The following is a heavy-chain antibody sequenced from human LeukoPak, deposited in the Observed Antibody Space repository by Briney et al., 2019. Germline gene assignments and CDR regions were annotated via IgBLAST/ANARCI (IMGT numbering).Heavy chain of an antibody. CDR3: ARRDSANWFDP. V-gene: IGHV4-39*01. CDR1: GFTFGLTFSNYV. J-gene: IGHJ5*02. CDR2: IYYTGNT. Sequence: GSLRLSCAASGFTFGLTFSNYVMSWVRQAPGKGLEWIGNIYYTGNTYYNPSLKSRVTISIDTSKNQFSLKLSSVTAADTAVYYCARRDSANWFDPWGQGILVTVSS. D-gene: IGHD1-26*01.